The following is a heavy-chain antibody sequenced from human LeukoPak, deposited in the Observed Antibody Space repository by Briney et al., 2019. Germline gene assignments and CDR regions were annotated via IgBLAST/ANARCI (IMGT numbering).Heavy chain of an antibody. CDR2: IYYSGST. CDR3: ARDLRYSSGWYHRDY. J-gene: IGHJ4*02. D-gene: IGHD6-19*01. V-gene: IGHV4-59*01. Sequence: SETLSLTFPVSGGSISSYYWIWIRQPPGKGLEWIGYIYYSGSTNYNPSLKSRVTISVDTSKNQFSLKLSSVTAADTAVYYCARDLRYSSGWYHRDYWGQGTLVIVSS. CDR1: GGSISSYY.